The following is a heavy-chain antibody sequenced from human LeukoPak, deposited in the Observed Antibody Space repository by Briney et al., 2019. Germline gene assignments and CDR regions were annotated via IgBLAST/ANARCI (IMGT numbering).Heavy chain of an antibody. D-gene: IGHD4/OR15-4a*01. Sequence: ASVKVSCKASGYTFTGYYMHWVRQAPGQGLEWMGGINPNSGATNYAQKFQGRVALTRDTSISAAYMELSGLRSDDTAVYYCVRALVLTMVIRNFDYWGQGTLVTVSS. CDR2: INPNSGAT. CDR1: GYTFTGYY. V-gene: IGHV1-2*02. CDR3: VRALVLTMVIRNFDY. J-gene: IGHJ4*02.